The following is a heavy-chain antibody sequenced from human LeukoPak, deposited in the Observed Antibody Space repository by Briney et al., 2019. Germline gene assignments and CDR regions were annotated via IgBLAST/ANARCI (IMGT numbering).Heavy chain of an antibody. CDR3: AGVGYCSGDNCFFYYYGMDV. V-gene: IGHV3-7*01. D-gene: IGHD2-15*01. J-gene: IGHJ6*02. Sequence: GESLRLSCAASGFIFKKYWMNWVRQVPGKGLECLANIKEDGSETYYADSVKGRFTISRDNAKNSLSLQMNNLRADDAAVYYCAGVGYCSGDNCFFYYYGMDVWGQGTTVTVSS. CDR1: GFIFKKYW. CDR2: IKEDGSET.